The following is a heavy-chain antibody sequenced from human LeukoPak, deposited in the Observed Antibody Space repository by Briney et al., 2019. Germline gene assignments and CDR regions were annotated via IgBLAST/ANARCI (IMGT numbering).Heavy chain of an antibody. CDR2: INHSGST. V-gene: IGHV4-34*01. CDR3: ARASGDANRFDY. D-gene: IGHD4-17*01. CDR1: GGSFSGYY. Sequence: SETLSLTCAVYGGSFSGYYWSWIRQPPGKGLEWIGEINHSGSTNYNPSLKSRGTISVDTSKNQFSLKLSSVTAADTAVYYCARASGDANRFDYWGQGTLVTASS. J-gene: IGHJ4*02.